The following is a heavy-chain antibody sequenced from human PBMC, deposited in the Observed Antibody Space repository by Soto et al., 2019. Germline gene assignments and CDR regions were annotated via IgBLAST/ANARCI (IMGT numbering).Heavy chain of an antibody. CDR3: ARDAGYYDSRGYRGLGMDV. CDR1: GGSISSYY. CDR2: IYYSGST. Sequence: PSETLSLTCTVSGGSISSYYWSWIRQPPGKGLEWIGYIYYSGSTNYNPSLKSRVTISVDTSKNQFSLKLSSVTAADTAVYYCARDAGYYDSRGYRGLGMDVWGQGTTVTVSS. V-gene: IGHV4-59*01. D-gene: IGHD3-22*01. J-gene: IGHJ6*02.